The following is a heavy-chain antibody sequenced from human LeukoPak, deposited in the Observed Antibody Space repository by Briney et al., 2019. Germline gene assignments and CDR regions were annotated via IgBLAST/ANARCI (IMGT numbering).Heavy chain of an antibody. Sequence: SETLSLTCTVSGGSISSGGDYWTWIRQYPGKGLEWIGYIYYSGNTYYSPSLKSRVIISSDTSANQFSLKLSSVTAADTAVYYCARAGPGIIGDYWGQGSLVTVPS. D-gene: IGHD3-16*01. CDR1: GGSISSGGDY. J-gene: IGHJ4*02. V-gene: IGHV4-31*03. CDR2: IYYSGNT. CDR3: ARAGPGIIGDY.